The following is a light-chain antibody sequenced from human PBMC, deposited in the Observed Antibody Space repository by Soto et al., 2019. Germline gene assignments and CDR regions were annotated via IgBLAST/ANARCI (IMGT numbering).Light chain of an antibody. Sequence: EFVLTQSPGTLSLSPGERATLSCRASRGVGSNYLAWYQQKPGQAPRLLIYGASSRATGIADRFSGSGSGTDFTLTISRLEPEDFALYYCQQYGYSPITFGQGTRLEIK. V-gene: IGKV3-20*01. CDR2: GAS. J-gene: IGKJ5*01. CDR1: RGVGSNY. CDR3: QQYGYSPIT.